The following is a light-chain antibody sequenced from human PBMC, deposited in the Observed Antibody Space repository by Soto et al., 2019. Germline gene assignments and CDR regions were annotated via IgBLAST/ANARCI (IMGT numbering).Light chain of an antibody. Sequence: QSALTQPASVSGSPGQSITISCTGTSSDVGGYNYVSWYQQHPGKAPKFMIYDVSNRPSGVSTRFSGSKSGNTASLTISGLQAEDEAHYYCNSYTTSNTRQIVFGTGTKVTVL. V-gene: IGLV2-14*01. CDR3: NSYTTSNTRQIV. J-gene: IGLJ1*01. CDR2: DVS. CDR1: SSDVGGYNY.